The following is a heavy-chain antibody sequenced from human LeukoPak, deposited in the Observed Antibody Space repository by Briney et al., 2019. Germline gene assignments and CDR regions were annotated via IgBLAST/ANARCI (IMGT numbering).Heavy chain of an antibody. Sequence: SETLSLTCGVSGGSISNTNWWTWVRQPPGKGLEWIGEINHSGSTNYNPSLKSRVTISVDTSKNQFSLKLSSVTAADTAVYYCARGARTPSGYGSRTAGRANWFDPWGQGTLVTVSS. CDR1: GGSISNTNW. J-gene: IGHJ5*02. CDR3: ARGARTPSGYGSRTAGRANWFDP. D-gene: IGHD5-12*01. CDR2: INHSGST. V-gene: IGHV4-4*02.